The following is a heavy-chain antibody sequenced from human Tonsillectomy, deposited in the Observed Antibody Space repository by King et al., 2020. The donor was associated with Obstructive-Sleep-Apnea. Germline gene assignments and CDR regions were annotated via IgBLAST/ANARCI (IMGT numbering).Heavy chain of an antibody. CDR2: IIPIFGTA. Sequence: QLVQSGAEVKKPGSSVKVSCKASGGSISSYAMDWVRQAPGQGLEWMGGIIPIFGTANYAQRFQGRVTVTADESTSTVYMELSSLRSEDTAVYYCAKARRGRFNAYDIWGKGTMVTVSS. CDR1: GGSISSYA. J-gene: IGHJ3*02. D-gene: IGHD3-16*01. CDR3: AKARRGRFNAYDI. V-gene: IGHV1-69*12.